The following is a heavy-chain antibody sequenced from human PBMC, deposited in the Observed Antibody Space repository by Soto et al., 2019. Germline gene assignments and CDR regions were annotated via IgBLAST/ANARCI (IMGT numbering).Heavy chain of an antibody. CDR1: GFSLSTTGVG. CDR2: IYWHDDK. Sequence: ASGPTLVNPTQTLTLTCTFSGFSLSTTGVGVSWIRQPPGKALEWGARIYWHDDKRYSPSLKSRRTTAHDTSKNQLVLKMTHLDPVDNVTYSCARRGGAAVGLYYFDYWAQGALVTVSS. J-gene: IGHJ4*02. CDR3: ARRGGAAVGLYYFDY. D-gene: IGHD6-13*01. V-gene: IGHV2-5*01.